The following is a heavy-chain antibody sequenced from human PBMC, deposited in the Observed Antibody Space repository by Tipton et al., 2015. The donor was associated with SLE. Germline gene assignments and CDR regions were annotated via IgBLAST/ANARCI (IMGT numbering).Heavy chain of an antibody. V-gene: IGHV3-33*01. CDR3: ASWELRAFDI. J-gene: IGHJ3*02. Sequence: SGFTFSSYGMHWVRQAPGKGLEWVAVIWYDGSNKYYADSVKGRFTISRDNSKNTLYLQMNSLRAEDTAVYYCASWELRAFDIWGQGTMVTVSS. CDR2: IWYDGSNK. CDR1: GFTFSSYG. D-gene: IGHD1-26*01.